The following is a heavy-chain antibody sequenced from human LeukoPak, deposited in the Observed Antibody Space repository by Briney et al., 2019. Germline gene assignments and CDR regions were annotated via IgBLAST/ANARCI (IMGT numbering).Heavy chain of an antibody. CDR1: GYRFISNY. J-gene: IGHJ4*02. Sequence: ASVKVSCKASGYRFISNYIQWVRQAPGLGPEWMEWMHAGNGNTRYAEKFQGRVIMTRDTSINTAYMDLSSLRSDDTAVYYCAREGSYCVGGDCYSFDFWGQGTLVTVSS. CDR2: MHAGNGNT. V-gene: IGHV1-2*02. CDR3: AREGSYCVGGDCYSFDF. D-gene: IGHD2-21*02.